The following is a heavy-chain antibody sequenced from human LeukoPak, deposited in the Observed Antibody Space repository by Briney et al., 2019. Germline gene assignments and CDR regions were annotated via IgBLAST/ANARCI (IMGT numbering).Heavy chain of an antibody. J-gene: IGHJ4*02. V-gene: IGHV3-64D*09. CDR2: ISSNGGST. Sequence: GGSLRLSCSASGFTFSSYAMYWVRQAPGKGLEYVSGISSNGGSTYYADSVKGRFTISRGNSKNTLYLQMSSLRAEDTAVYYCARSGYYGSGSYSDYWGQGTLVTVSS. CDR3: ARSGYYGSGSYSDY. D-gene: IGHD3-10*01. CDR1: GFTFSSYA.